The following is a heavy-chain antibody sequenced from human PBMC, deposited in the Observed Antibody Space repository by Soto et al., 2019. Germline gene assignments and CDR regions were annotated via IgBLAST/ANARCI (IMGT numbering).Heavy chain of an antibody. D-gene: IGHD2-2*01. CDR3: ARVAVPALTRGSYYYYYYMDV. J-gene: IGHJ6*03. V-gene: IGHV3-33*01. Sequence: GGSLRLSCAASGFTFSSYGMHWVRQAPGKGLEWVAVIWYDGSNKYYADSVKGRFTISRDNSKNTLYLQMNSLRAEDTAVYYCARVAVPALTRGSYYYYYYMDVWGKGTTVTVSS. CDR2: IWYDGSNK. CDR1: GFTFSSYG.